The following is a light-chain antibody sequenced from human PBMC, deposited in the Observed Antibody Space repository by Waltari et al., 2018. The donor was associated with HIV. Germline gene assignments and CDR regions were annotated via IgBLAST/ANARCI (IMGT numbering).Light chain of an antibody. V-gene: IGLV3-25*03. CDR3: QSADISDYYLVL. J-gene: IGLJ3*02. Sequence: SYELTQPPSVSVSPGQTARITCSGDALPNQYAYWYQQKPGPAPVLMIYKDSQRPSGIPERFSGSTSGTTVTLTISGVQAEDEADYYCQSADISDYYLVLFGGGTKLTVL. CDR1: ALPNQY. CDR2: KDS.